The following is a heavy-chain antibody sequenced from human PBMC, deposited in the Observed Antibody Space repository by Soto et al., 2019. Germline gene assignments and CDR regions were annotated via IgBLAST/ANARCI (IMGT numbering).Heavy chain of an antibody. CDR1: GYTLTDYY. CDR2: INPASGAT. Sequence: QVHLVQSGAEVKKPGASVKVSCKASGYTLTDYYLHWVRQAPGQGLEWMGWINPASGATKYKQNFEGRLTLTRDTSISTGFMELSRLRSNDTAIYFCARKGYGVAFDAWAQGTKVTVSS. CDR3: ARKGYGVAFDA. V-gene: IGHV1-2*02. D-gene: IGHD5-12*01. J-gene: IGHJ3*01.